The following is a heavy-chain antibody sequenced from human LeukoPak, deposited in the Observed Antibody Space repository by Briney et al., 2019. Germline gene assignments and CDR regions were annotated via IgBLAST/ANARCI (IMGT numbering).Heavy chain of an antibody. D-gene: IGHD1-26*01. V-gene: IGHV3-15*05. Sequence: GGSLRLSCAASGFTFSNAWMSWVRQAPGKGLEWVGRIKSKNDGGATNYADSVKGRFTISRDNAKNTLYLQMNSLRAEDTAVYYCARDASALVGATRSRAFDIWGQGTMVTVSS. J-gene: IGHJ3*02. CDR3: ARDASALVGATRSRAFDI. CDR1: GFTFSNAW. CDR2: IKSKNDGGAT.